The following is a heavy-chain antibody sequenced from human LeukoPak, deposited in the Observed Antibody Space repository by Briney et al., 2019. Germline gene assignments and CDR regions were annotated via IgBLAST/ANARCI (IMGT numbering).Heavy chain of an antibody. J-gene: IGHJ4*02. CDR2: ISSSSSTI. Sequence: PGGSLRLSCAASGFTFSSYSMNWVRQAPGKGLEWVSYISSSSSTIYYADSVKGRFSISRDNAKNSLYLQMNSLRAVDTAVYYCARRIGWHFDYWGQGTLVSVSS. D-gene: IGHD2/OR15-2a*01. CDR1: GFTFSSYS. V-gene: IGHV3-48*01. CDR3: ARRIGWHFDY.